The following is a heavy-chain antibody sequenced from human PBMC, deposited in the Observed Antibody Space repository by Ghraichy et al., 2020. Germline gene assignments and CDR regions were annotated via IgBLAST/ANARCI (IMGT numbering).Heavy chain of an antibody. D-gene: IGHD6-13*01. CDR2: ISPKSDDT. Sequence: ASVKVSCKASGYTFTSYDMNWVRQAAGQAFEWLGWISPKSDDTGYAQKFQDRLTLTWDTSKSTAYMELSRLTSADTATYYCARDKGGSPDWFDTWGQGSHVSVSS. CDR3: ARDKGGSPDWFDT. V-gene: IGHV1-8*01. CDR1: GYTFTSYD. J-gene: IGHJ5*02.